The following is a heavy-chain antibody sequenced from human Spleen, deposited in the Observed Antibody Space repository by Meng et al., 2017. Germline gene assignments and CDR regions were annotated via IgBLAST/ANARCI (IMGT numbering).Heavy chain of an antibody. CDR1: GYTFTSYG. D-gene: IGHD6-19*01. CDR2: ISAYNGNT. Sequence: VSVKVPRKASGYTFTSYGISWVRQAPGQGLEWMGWISAYNGNTNYVQKLQGRVTMTTDTPTSTAYMELRSLRSDDTAVYYCARVVGAVADPIDYWGQGTLVTVSS. V-gene: IGHV1-18*01. J-gene: IGHJ4*02. CDR3: ARVVGAVADPIDY.